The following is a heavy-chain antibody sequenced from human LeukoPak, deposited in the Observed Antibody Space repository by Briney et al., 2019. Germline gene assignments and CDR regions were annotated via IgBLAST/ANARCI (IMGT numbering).Heavy chain of an antibody. D-gene: IGHD3-3*01. CDR1: GFTFRNYA. CDR3: AKNFALSITIFGVVISPYGMDV. CDR2: LSGSGGST. J-gene: IGHJ6*02. V-gene: IGHV3-23*01. Sequence: GGSLRLSCAASGFTFRNYAMAWVRQAPGKGLEWVSGLSGSGGSTYYADSVKGRFTISRDNSKNTLYLQMNSLRAEDTAVYYCAKNFALSITIFGVVISPYGMDVWGQGTTVTVSS.